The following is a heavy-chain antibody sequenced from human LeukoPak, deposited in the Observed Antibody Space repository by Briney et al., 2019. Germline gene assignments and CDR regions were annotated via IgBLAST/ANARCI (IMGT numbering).Heavy chain of an antibody. CDR1: GGSISSGGYY. CDR3: ARGDYDFWSGYSPTGFDP. Sequence: TSETLSLTCTVSGGSISSGGYYWSWIRQPPGKGLEWIGYIYHSGSTYYNPSLKSRVTISVDRSKNQFSLKLSSVTAADTAVYYCARGDYDFWSGYSPTGFDPWGQGTLVTVSS. J-gene: IGHJ5*02. CDR2: IYHSGST. D-gene: IGHD3-3*01. V-gene: IGHV4-30-2*01.